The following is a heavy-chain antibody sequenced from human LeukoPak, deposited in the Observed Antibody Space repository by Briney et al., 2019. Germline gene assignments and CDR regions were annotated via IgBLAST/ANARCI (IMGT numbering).Heavy chain of an antibody. D-gene: IGHD1-26*01. Sequence: TGGSLRLSCAASGFTFSNYWMHWVRQAPGKGLAWVSRINSDGSSTSYADSVKGRFTISRDNAKNTLYLQMNSLRAEDTAVYYCARSGSYRANFDYWGQGTLVTVSS. CDR3: ARSGSYRANFDY. CDR1: GFTFSNYW. CDR2: INSDGSST. J-gene: IGHJ4*02. V-gene: IGHV3-74*01.